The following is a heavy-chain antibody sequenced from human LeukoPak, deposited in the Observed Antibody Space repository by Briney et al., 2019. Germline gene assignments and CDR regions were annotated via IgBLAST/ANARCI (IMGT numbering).Heavy chain of an antibody. CDR1: GGSISSSSYY. V-gene: IGHV4-61*02. J-gene: IGHJ5*02. Sequence: NPSETLSLTCTVSGGSISSSSYYWGWIRQPAGKGLEWIGRIYTSGSTNYNPSLKSRVTISVDTSKNQFSLKLSSVTAADTAVYYCARSLWRTWFDPWGQGTLVSVSS. CDR2: IYTSGST. D-gene: IGHD2-21*01. CDR3: ARSLWRTWFDP.